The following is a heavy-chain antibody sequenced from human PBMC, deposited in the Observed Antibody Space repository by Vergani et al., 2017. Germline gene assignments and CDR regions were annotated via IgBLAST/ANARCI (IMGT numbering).Heavy chain of an antibody. J-gene: IGHJ3*02. D-gene: IGHD2-2*01. Sequence: QVQLVQSGAEVKKPGASVKVFCKASGYTFTGYYMHWVRQAPGQGLEWMGWINPNSGGTNYAQKFQGTVTMTRVTSISTAYMELSRLKSDGTAVYYCAIAPSPIVVVPDDAFDIWGQGTMVTVSS. CDR2: INPNSGGT. CDR1: GYTFTGYY. CDR3: AIAPSPIVVVPDDAFDI. V-gene: IGHV1-2*02.